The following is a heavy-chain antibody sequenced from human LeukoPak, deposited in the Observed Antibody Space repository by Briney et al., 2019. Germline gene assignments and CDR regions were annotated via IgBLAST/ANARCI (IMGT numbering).Heavy chain of an antibody. CDR3: ARGGNYYDSSGYYSQAIDV. V-gene: IGHV1-2*02. J-gene: IGHJ4*02. CDR1: GYTFTGYY. D-gene: IGHD3-22*01. CDR2: INPNSGGT. Sequence: ASVKVSCKASGYTFTGYYMHWVRQAPGQGLEWMGWINPNSGGTNYAQKFQGRVTITRNTSISTAYMELSSLRSEDTAVYYCARGGNYYDSSGYYSQAIDVWGQGTLVTVSS.